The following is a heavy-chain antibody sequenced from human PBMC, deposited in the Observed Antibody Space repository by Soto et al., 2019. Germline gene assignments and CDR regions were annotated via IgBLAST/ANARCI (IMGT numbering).Heavy chain of an antibody. J-gene: IGHJ4*02. CDR2: INAYNGNT. D-gene: IGHD3-22*01. Sequence: QVPLVQSGAEVKKPGASVKVSCKASGYTFTSYGISWVRQAPGQGLEWMGWINAYNGNTNYAQKLQGRVTMTTDTSTRTAYMELRSLRSHDTAVYYCARHGRNTMIVVVIDDFDYWGQGTLVTLSS. CDR3: ARHGRNTMIVVVIDDFDY. CDR1: GYTFTSYG. V-gene: IGHV1-18*01.